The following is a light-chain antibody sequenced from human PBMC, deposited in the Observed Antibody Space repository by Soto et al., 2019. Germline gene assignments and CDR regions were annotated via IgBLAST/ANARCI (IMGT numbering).Light chain of an antibody. CDR2: DAS. Sequence: EIVLIQSPATLSLSPGERGTLSCRASQSISSSLAWYQQKPGQAPRLLIYDASNRATGIPARFSGSGSGTDFTLTISSLEPEDFAVYYCQQRFSWPRTFGQGTKVEIK. J-gene: IGKJ1*01. V-gene: IGKV3-11*01. CDR1: QSISSS. CDR3: QQRFSWPRT.